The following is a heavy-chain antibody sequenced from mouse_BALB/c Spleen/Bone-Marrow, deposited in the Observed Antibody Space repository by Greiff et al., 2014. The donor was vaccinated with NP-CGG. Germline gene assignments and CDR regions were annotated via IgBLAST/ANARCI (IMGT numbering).Heavy chain of an antibody. J-gene: IGHJ4*01. CDR1: GYTFTSYV. CDR3: ARKVWHYAMDY. V-gene: IGHV1-14*01. Sequence: EVKLQESGPELVKPGASVKMSCKASGYTFTSYVMHWVKQKPGQGLEWIGYINPYNDGTKYNEKFKGKATLTSDKSSSTAYMELSSLTSEDSAVYYCARKVWHYAMDYWGQGTSVTVSS. CDR2: INPYNDGT. D-gene: IGHD2-10*02.